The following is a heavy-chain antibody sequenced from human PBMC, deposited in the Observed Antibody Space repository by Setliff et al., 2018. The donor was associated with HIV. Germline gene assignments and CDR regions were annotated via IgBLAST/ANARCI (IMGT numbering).Heavy chain of an antibody. CDR3: ARGNNDLESFDY. CDR2: IYASGKT. J-gene: IGHJ4*02. Sequence: SKTLSLTCNVSGDSLNTYYWSWIRQSGGKGLEWIGRIYASGKTTFNPSLKSRVRMSVDTSKNQFSLKLTPVTASDTAVYYCARGNNDLESFDYWGQGALVTVSS. D-gene: IGHD3-3*01. V-gene: IGHV4-4*07. CDR1: GDSLNTYY.